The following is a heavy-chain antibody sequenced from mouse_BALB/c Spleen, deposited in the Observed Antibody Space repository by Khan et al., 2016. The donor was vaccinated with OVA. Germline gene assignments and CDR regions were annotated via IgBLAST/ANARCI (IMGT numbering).Heavy chain of an antibody. V-gene: IGHV1S56*01. D-gene: IGHD2-1*01. CDR1: GYTFTNYY. CDR3: ARSRVTTREFAY. CDR2: IYPGNVNT. J-gene: IGHJ3*01. Sequence: VKLQESGPELVKPGASVRISCKASGYTFTNYYIHWVKQRPGQGLEWIGWIYPGNVNTKYTEKFKGKSTLTADKSSRTAYMQLSSLTWEEAAVDVCARSRVTTREFAYWGQGTLVTGSA.